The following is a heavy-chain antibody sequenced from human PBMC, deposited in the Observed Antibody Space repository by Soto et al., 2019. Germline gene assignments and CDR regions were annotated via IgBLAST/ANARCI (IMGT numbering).Heavy chain of an antibody. CDR3: AAEWLRLLLGAFDI. CDR2: INAGNGNT. Sequence: AASVKVSCKASGYTFTSYAMHWVRQAPGQRLEWMGWINAGNGNTKYSQKFQGRVTITRDTSASTAYMELSSLRSEDTAVYYCAAEWLRLLLGAFDIWGQGTMVTVS. V-gene: IGHV1-3*01. D-gene: IGHD5-12*01. J-gene: IGHJ3*02. CDR1: GYTFTSYA.